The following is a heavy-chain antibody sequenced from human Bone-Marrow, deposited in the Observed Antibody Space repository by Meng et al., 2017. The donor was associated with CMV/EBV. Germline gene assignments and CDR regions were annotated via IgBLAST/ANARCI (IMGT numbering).Heavy chain of an antibody. J-gene: IGHJ5*02. V-gene: IGHV2-26*01. Sequence: GPMLVKHTESPTPPCTDSGFSLCNARMGVSWIRQPPGKALEWLAHIFSNDEKSYSTSLKSRLTISKDTSKSQVVLTMTNMDPVDTATYYCARIGVAAPHSNWCDPWGQGTLVTVSS. CDR2: IFSNDEK. CDR3: ARIGVAAPHSNWCDP. CDR1: GFSLCNARMG. D-gene: IGHD6-25*01.